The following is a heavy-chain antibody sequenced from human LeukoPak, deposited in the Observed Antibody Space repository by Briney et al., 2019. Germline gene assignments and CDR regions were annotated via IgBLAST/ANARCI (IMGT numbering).Heavy chain of an antibody. CDR3: AKDLAVAGVYYFDY. CDR2: ISSSSSYI. V-gene: IGHV3-21*04. CDR1: GFTFSSYS. Sequence: GGSLRLSCAASGFTFSSYSMNWVRQAPGKGLEWVSSISSSSSYIYYADSVKGRFTISRDNPKNTLYLQMNSLRAEDTAVYYCAKDLAVAGVYYFDYWGQGTLVTVSS. J-gene: IGHJ4*02. D-gene: IGHD6-19*01.